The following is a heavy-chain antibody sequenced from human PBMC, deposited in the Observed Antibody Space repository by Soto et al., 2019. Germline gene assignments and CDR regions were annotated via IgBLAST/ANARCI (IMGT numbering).Heavy chain of an antibody. CDR1: GFTFSSYG. V-gene: IGHV3-30*18. J-gene: IGHJ3*02. Sequence: QVQLVESGGGVVQPGRSLRLSCAASGFTFSSYGMHWVRQAPGKGLEWVAVISYDGSNKYYADSVKGRFTISRDNSKNTLYLQMNSLRAEDTAVYYCAKASEANHRFLFSSGYDAFDIWGQGTMVTVSS. D-gene: IGHD3-9*01. CDR3: AKASEANHRFLFSSGYDAFDI. CDR2: ISYDGSNK.